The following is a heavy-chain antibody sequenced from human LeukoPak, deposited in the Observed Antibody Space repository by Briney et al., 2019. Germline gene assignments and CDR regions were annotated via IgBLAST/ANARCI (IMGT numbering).Heavy chain of an antibody. CDR1: GGSFSGYY. CDR3: ARDIYSSSWYTKSFDY. D-gene: IGHD6-13*01. V-gene: IGHV4-34*01. Sequence: SETLSLTCAVYGGSFSGYYWSWIRQPPGKGLEWIGEINHSGSTNYNPSLKSRVTISVDTSKNQFSLKLNSVTPEDTAVYYCARDIYSSSWYTKSFDYWGQGTLVTVSS. J-gene: IGHJ4*02. CDR2: INHSGST.